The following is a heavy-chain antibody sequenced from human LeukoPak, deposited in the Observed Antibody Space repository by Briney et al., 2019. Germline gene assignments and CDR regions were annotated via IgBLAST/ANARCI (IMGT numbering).Heavy chain of an antibody. D-gene: IGHD6-19*01. Sequence: ASVKVSCKASGYTFSSYGISWVRQAPGQGLEWMGWISTYNGNTNYAQKLQGRVTMTTDTSTSTAHMDLRSLRSDDTAVYYCARVSGGWYSDYWGQGTLVTVSS. J-gene: IGHJ4*02. CDR1: GYTFSSYG. CDR2: ISTYNGNT. V-gene: IGHV1-18*01. CDR3: ARVSGGWYSDY.